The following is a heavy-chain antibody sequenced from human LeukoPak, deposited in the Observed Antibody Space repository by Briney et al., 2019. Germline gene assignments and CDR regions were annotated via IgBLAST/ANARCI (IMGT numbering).Heavy chain of an antibody. Sequence: ASVKVSCKASGGTFSSYAISWVRQAPGQGLEWMGGIIPIFGTANYAQKFQGRVTITADESTSTAYMELSSLRSGDTAVYYCARPRSSTSPQSYYLDYWGQGTLVTVYS. J-gene: IGHJ4*02. D-gene: IGHD2-2*01. CDR2: IIPIFGTA. CDR3: ARPRSSTSPQSYYLDY. CDR1: GGTFSSYA. V-gene: IGHV1-69*13.